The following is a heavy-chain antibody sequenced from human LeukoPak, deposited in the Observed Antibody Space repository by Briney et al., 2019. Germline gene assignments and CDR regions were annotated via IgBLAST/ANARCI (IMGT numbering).Heavy chain of an antibody. CDR3: ARDWGSSGWYNWFDP. CDR2: ISGSGGST. CDR1: GFTFSSYA. J-gene: IGHJ5*02. Sequence: GGSLRLSCAASGFTFSSYAMSWIRQAPGKGLEWVSAISGSGGSTYYADSVKGRLTISRDNSDNTLYLQMNSLRVEDTAVYYCARDWGSSGWYNWFDPWGQGILVTVSS. D-gene: IGHD3-16*01. V-gene: IGHV3-23*01.